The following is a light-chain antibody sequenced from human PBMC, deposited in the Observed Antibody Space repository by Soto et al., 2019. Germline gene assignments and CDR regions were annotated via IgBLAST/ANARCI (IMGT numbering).Light chain of an antibody. V-gene: IGLV1-47*01. Sequence: QSVLTQPPSASGTPGQSVTISCSGSSSNIGSNYVYWYQQLPGTAPKLLIYRSYQRPSAVPDRFSGSRSGTSASLAISGLRSEDEDDDSGAAWDDSLSGPHWAFGGGTKLTVL. J-gene: IGLJ3*02. CDR1: SSNIGSNY. CDR3: AAWDDSLSGPHWA. CDR2: RSY.